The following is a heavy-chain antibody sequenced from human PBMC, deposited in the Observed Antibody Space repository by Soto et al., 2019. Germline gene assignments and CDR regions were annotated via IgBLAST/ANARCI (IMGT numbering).Heavy chain of an antibody. J-gene: IGHJ6*02. CDR1: GYSFTIYW. CDR3: ARHVGSGSYYPYYYYGMDV. Sequence: PGESLKISCKGSGYSFTIYWIGWVRQMPGKGLEWMGIIYPGDSDTRYSPSFQGQVTISADKSISTAYLQWSSLKASDTAMYYCARHVGSGSYYPYYYYGMDVWGQGTTVTVSS. V-gene: IGHV5-51*01. D-gene: IGHD1-26*01. CDR2: IYPGDSDT.